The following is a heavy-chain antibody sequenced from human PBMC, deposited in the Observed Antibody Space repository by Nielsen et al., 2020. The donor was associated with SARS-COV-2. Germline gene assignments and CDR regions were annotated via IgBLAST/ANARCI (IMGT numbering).Heavy chain of an antibody. CDR2: ISAYNGNT. V-gene: IGHV1-18*01. CDR3: ARDRGPYGSGSLPTDY. CDR1: GGTFSSYA. D-gene: IGHD3-10*01. Sequence: ASVKVSCKASGGTFSSYAISWVRQAPGQGLEWMGWISAYNGNTNYAQKLQGRVTMTTDTSTSTAYMELRSLRSDDTAVYYCARDRGPYGSGSLPTDYWGQGTLVTVSS. J-gene: IGHJ4*02.